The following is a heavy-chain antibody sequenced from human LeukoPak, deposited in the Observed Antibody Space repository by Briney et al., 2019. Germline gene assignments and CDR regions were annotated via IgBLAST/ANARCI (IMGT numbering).Heavy chain of an antibody. V-gene: IGHV3-74*01. J-gene: IGHJ4*02. CDR1: GFTFSSYW. Sequence: PGGSLRLSCAASGFTFSSYWMHWVRQAPGKGLVWVSRINSDGSSTSYADSVKGRFTISRDNAKNTLYLQMNSLRAEDTAVYYCAKAPTYYDSSRERGGYFDYWGQGTLVTVSS. D-gene: IGHD3-22*01. CDR3: AKAPTYYDSSRERGGYFDY. CDR2: INSDGSST.